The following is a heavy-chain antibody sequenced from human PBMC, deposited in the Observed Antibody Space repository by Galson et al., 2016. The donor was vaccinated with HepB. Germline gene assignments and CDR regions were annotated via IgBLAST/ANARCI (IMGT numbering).Heavy chain of an antibody. V-gene: IGHV4-61*01. CDR2: VFYSGYT. CDR1: GDSVTSGNYY. J-gene: IGHJ5*02. Sequence: SETLSLTCPVSGDSVTSGNYYWSWIRQPPGKGLEWIGYVFYSGYTNYNPAPKTRVTVSADTSKNQDSLPLSSVAAADTAVYFCASLGYCGGGTCSSTSFSWGQGTLVTVSS. D-gene: IGHD2-15*01. CDR3: ASLGYCGGGTCSSTSFS.